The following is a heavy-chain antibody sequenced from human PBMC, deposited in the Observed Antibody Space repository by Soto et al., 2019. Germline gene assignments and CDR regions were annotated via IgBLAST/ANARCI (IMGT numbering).Heavy chain of an antibody. V-gene: IGHV3-30*18. D-gene: IGHD2-2*01. J-gene: IGHJ6*02. CDR3: AKDRVNIVVVPAAKMAGYYYYGMDV. Sequence: GGSLRLSCAASGFTFSSYGMHWVRQAPGKGLEWVAVISYDGSNKYYADSVKGRFTISRDNSKNTLYLQMNSLRAEDTAVYYCAKDRVNIVVVPAAKMAGYYYYGMDVWGQGTTVTVSS. CDR2: ISYDGSNK. CDR1: GFTFSSYG.